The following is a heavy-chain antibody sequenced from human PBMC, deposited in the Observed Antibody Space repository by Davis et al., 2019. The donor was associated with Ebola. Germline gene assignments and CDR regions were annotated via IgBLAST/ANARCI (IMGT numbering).Heavy chain of an antibody. CDR3: ARGIRFLEWLTATIWFDY. D-gene: IGHD3-3*01. CDR2: IYYSGST. V-gene: IGHV4-39*01. CDR1: GGSISSSSYY. J-gene: IGHJ5*01. Sequence: SETLSLTCTVSGGSISSSSYYWGWIRQPPGKGLEWIGSIYYSGSTYYNPSLKSRVTISVDTSKNQFSLKLSSVTAADTAVYYCARGIRFLEWLTATIWFDYWGQGTLVTVSS.